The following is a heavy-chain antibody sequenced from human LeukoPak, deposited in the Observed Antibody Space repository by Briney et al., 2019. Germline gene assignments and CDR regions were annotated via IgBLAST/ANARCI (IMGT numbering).Heavy chain of an antibody. CDR3: ACRGYYYDSSGYYFDY. J-gene: IGHJ4*02. D-gene: IGHD3-22*01. Sequence: GASVKVSCKASGYTFTGYYMHWVRQAPGQGLEWRGWINPNSGGTNYAQKFQGRVTMTRDTSISTAYMELSRLRSDDTAVYYCACRGYYYDSSGYYFDYWGQGTLVTVSS. CDR1: GYTFTGYY. V-gene: IGHV1-2*02. CDR2: INPNSGGT.